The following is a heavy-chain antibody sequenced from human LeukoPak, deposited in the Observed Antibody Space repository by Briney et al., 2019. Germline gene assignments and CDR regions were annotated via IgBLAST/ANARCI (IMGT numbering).Heavy chain of an antibody. CDR3: ARDRAYYYDRGAFDI. CDR2: INTNTGNP. J-gene: IGHJ3*02. D-gene: IGHD3-22*01. V-gene: IGHV7-4-1*02. CDR1: GYTFTIYA. Sequence: GASVTLSCNCSGYTFTIYAMNWVRHALGQGLEWRGWINTNTGNPTYSQGFTGRFVVSLDTSVSTAYLQISSLKAEDTAVYYCARDRAYYYDRGAFDIWGQGKMVTVSS.